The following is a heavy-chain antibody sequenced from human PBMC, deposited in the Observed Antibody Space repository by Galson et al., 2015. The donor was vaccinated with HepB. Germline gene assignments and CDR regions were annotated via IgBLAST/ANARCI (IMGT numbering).Heavy chain of an antibody. CDR1: GFTFTDYG. CDR2: ISAHNGGT. Sequence: SVKVSCKASGFTFTDYGFSWLRQAPGQGLEWMGWISAHNGGTRSAQKFQARVTMATDTSTSTAFMELTSLGSDDTAVYYCARDTYGYDAWFDPWGQGTLVTVSS. V-gene: IGHV1-18*01. J-gene: IGHJ5*02. CDR3: ARDTYGYDAWFDP. D-gene: IGHD5-18*01.